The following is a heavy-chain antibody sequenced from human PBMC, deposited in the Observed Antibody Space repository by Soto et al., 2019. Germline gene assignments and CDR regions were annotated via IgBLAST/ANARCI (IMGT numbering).Heavy chain of an antibody. CDR3: ARDPCSSTSCSLIWIDP. D-gene: IGHD2-2*01. CDR2: ISSSGSTI. J-gene: IGHJ5*02. Sequence: QVQLVESEGGLVKPGGSLRLSCAASGFTFSDYYMSWIRQAPGKGLEWVSYISSSGSTIYYADSVKGRFTISRDNAKNSLYLQMNSLRAEDTAVYYCARDPCSSTSCSLIWIDPWGQGTLVTVSS. CDR1: GFTFSDYY. V-gene: IGHV3-11*01.